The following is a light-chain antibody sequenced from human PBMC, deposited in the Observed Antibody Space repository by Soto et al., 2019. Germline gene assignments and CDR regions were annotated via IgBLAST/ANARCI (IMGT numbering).Light chain of an antibody. J-gene: IGKJ1*01. Sequence: DIQMTQSPSSLSASVGDRVTITCRASQSISNSLNWYQQKPGRAPKVLIYSASTLQSGVPSRFSGSGSGTDFPPTISSLQPEDFATYYFQQSYSTPRTFGQGTKVQI. CDR1: QSISNS. CDR3: QQSYSTPRT. CDR2: SAS. V-gene: IGKV1-39*01.